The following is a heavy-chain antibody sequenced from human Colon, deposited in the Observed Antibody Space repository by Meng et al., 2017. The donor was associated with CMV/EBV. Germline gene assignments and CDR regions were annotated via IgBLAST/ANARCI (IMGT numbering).Heavy chain of an antibody. CDR3: ARDGLGGYCSGGSCYDWFDP. D-gene: IGHD2-15*01. Sequence: ASVKVSCKASGGTFSSYAISWVRQAPGQGLEWMGWINPNSGGTNYAQKFQGRVTMTRDTSISTAYMELSRLRSDDTAVYFCARDGLGGYCSGGSCYDWFDPWGQGTLVTVSS. CDR2: INPNSGGT. J-gene: IGHJ5*02. V-gene: IGHV1-2*02. CDR1: GGTFSSYA.